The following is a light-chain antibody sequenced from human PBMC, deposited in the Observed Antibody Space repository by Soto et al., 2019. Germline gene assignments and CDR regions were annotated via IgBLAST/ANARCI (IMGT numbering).Light chain of an antibody. CDR2: DAS. CDR3: QQRSTWPYT. CDR1: QSVSRY. Sequence: EIVLTQSPATLSLSPGARATLSCRASQSVSRYVAWYQQKPGQAPRRLIFDASTRATGIPARFSGSGSGTDFTLTISSLEPEDFAVYYCQQRSTWPYTCGQGTKVDIK. V-gene: IGKV3-11*01. J-gene: IGKJ2*01.